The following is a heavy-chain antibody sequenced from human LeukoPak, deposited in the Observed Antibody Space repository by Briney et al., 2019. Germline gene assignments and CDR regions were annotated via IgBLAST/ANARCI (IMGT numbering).Heavy chain of an antibody. D-gene: IGHD1-26*01. CDR2: IIPIFGTA. V-gene: IGHV1-69*13. CDR1: GGTFSNYV. J-gene: IGHJ5*02. CDR3: ARSPGPPPTNWFDP. Sequence: SLKVSCKASGGTFSNYVINWVRQAPGQGLEWMGGIIPIFGTANYAQKFQGRVTITADESTSTAYMEVRSLRSEDTAVYYCARSPGPPPTNWFDPWGQGTLVTVSS.